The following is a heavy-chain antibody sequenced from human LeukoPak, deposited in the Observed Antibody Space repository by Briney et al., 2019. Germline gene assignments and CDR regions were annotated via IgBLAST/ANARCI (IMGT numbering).Heavy chain of an antibody. CDR2: ISYDGSNK. J-gene: IGHJ4*02. V-gene: IGHV3-30-3*01. Sequence: GGSLRLSCAASGFTFSNYAIHWVRQAPGKGLEWVAVISYDGSNKYYADSVKGRFTISRDNSKNTLYLQMSSLRVEDTAVYYCARDLLDTSGWYGFYFDFWGQGTLVTVSS. CDR1: GFTFSNYA. D-gene: IGHD6-19*01. CDR3: ARDLLDTSGWYGFYFDF.